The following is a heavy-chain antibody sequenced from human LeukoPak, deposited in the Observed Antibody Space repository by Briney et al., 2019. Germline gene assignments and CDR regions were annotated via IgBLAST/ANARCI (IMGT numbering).Heavy chain of an antibody. CDR2: MNPNSGNT. D-gene: IGHD6-13*01. CDR1: GYTFTSYD. V-gene: IGHV1-8*01. CDR3: ARGYSSSWHSNVYFDY. Sequence: ASVKDSCKASGYTFTSYDIDWVRQATGQGLEWMGWMNPNSGNTGYAQKFQGRVTMTRNTSISTAYMELSSLKSEDTAVYYCARGYSSSWHSNVYFDYWGQGTLVTVSS. J-gene: IGHJ4*02.